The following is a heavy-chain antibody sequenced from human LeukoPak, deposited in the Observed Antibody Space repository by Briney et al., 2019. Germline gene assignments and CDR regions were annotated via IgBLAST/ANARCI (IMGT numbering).Heavy chain of an antibody. CDR2: IIPIFGTA. CDR3: ARGGKSYSSSWYGNNWFDP. Sequence: EASVKVSFTASGGTFSSYAISWVRQAPGQGLEWMGGIIPIFGTANYAQKFQGRVTITADESTSTAYMELSSLRSEDTAVYYCARGGKSYSSSWYGNNWFDPWGQGTLVTVSS. V-gene: IGHV1-69*13. CDR1: GGTFSSYA. D-gene: IGHD6-13*01. J-gene: IGHJ5*02.